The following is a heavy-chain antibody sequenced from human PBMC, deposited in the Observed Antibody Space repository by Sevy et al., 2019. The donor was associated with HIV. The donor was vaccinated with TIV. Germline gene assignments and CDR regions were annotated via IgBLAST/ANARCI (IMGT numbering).Heavy chain of an antibody. CDR3: VKGPHPAVTTSYALDV. Sequence: GGSLRLSCAASGFIFKSYGMHWVRQAPGKGLEWVTFIRNDGSTKYYADSVRGRFTASRDNPKNTLYLQMNSLRPEDTAVYYLVKGPHPAVTTSYALDVWGQGTTVTVSS. D-gene: IGHD4-17*01. J-gene: IGHJ6*02. CDR1: GFIFKSYG. V-gene: IGHV3-30*02. CDR2: IRNDGSTK.